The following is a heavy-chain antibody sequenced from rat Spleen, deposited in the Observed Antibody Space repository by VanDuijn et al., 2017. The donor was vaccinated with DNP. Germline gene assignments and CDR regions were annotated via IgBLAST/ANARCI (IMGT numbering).Heavy chain of an antibody. Sequence: EVQLVESGGGLVQPGRSMKLSCAASGFTFSNFYMAWVRQAPTKGLEWVASISGGGGNTYYQDSVKGRFTVARDNAKSTLYLQMDSLRSEDTAPYYCALYYYDGSYYYGNFDYWGQGVMVTVSS. CDR3: ALYYYDGSYYYGNFDY. CDR1: GFTFSNFY. D-gene: IGHD1-12*02. J-gene: IGHJ2*01. CDR2: ISGGGGNT. V-gene: IGHV5-25*01.